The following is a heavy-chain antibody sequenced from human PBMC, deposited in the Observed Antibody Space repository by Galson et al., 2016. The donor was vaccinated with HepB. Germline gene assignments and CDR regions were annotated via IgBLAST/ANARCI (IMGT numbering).Heavy chain of an antibody. CDR2: ISTSGANT. CDR1: GITLRNNA. Sequence: SLRLSCAASGITLRNNAMSWVRQAPGKGLEWVSDISTSGANTYYADSVKGRFTISRDNSKNTLYLYMTSLRADDTAVYYCARQWEFGGNDAFDIWGQGTMVTVSS. CDR3: ARQWEFGGNDAFDI. D-gene: IGHD3-10*01. V-gene: IGHV3-23*01. J-gene: IGHJ3*02.